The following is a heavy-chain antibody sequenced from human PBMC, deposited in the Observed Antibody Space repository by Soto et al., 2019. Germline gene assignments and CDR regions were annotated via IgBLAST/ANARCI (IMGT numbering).Heavy chain of an antibody. CDR1: GFTFSSYS. CDR3: SRDCPGSSNPCYGKEWFDP. CDR2: ISSSRSTI. Sequence: EVQLVESGGGLVQPGGSLRLSCAASGFTFSSYSMNWVRQAPGKGLEWVSYISSSRSTIYYADSVKGRFTISRDNAKNPLYLQMNSLRAEDTAGYYCSRDCPGSSNPCYGKEWFDPWGQGTLVPVSS. D-gene: IGHD2-2*01. J-gene: IGHJ5*02. V-gene: IGHV3-48*01.